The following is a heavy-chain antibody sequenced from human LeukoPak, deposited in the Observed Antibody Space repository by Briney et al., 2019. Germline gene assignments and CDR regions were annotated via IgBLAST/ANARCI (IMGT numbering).Heavy chain of an antibody. CDR2: INGDGRNI. CDR1: GFTFSSYW. V-gene: IGHV3-74*01. D-gene: IGHD3-9*01. CDR3: TRDLMDYDVSTGLHHYYMDV. J-gene: IGHJ6*02. Sequence: GGSLRLSCVGSGFTFSSYWMHWVRQDPRKGLVWVSRINGDGRNINYADSVRGRVTISRDNAKNTLYLQMNTLRVEDTAVYYCTRDLMDYDVSTGLHHYYMDVWGQGTTVTVSS.